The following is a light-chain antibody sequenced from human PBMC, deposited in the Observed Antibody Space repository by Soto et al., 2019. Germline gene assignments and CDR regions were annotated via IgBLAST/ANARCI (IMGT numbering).Light chain of an antibody. Sequence: DIQLAQSQSTLAASLLDMRTIXYRTSQDISNWLAWYQQKPGKAPKLLIFHASSLESGVPSRFSGSGSGTEFTLTISSLQSDDFATYYCQQYNTYPTFGQGTKVDI. CDR3: QQYNTYPT. J-gene: IGKJ1*01. CDR1: QDISNW. CDR2: HAS. V-gene: IGKV1-5*01.